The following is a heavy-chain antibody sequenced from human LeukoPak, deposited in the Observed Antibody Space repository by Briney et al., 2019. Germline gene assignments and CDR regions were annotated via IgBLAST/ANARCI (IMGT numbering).Heavy chain of an antibody. CDR2: ISSSSSYI. CDR1: GFTFSSYS. D-gene: IGHD2-15*01. CDR3: ASAGYCSGGSCYLDY. V-gene: IGHV3-21*01. Sequence: GGSLRLSCAASGFTFSSYSTTWVRQAPGKGLEWVSSISSSSSYIYYADPVKGRFTISRDNAKNSLYLQMNSLRAEDTAVYYCASAGYCSGGSCYLDYWGQGTLVTVSS. J-gene: IGHJ4*02.